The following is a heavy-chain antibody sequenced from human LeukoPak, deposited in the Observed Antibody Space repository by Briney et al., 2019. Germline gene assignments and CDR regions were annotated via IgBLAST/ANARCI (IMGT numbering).Heavy chain of an antibody. CDR2: ISAYNGNT. CDR1: GYTFTSYD. V-gene: IGHV1-18*01. D-gene: IGHD2-2*01. J-gene: IGHJ5*02. CDR3: ARDSDCSSTSCYYWFDP. Sequence: ASVKVSCKASGYTFTSYDINWVRQATGQGLEWMGWISAYNGNTNYAQKLQGRVTMTTDTSTSTAYMELRSLRSDDTAVYYCARDSDCSSTSCYYWFDPWGQGTLVTVSS.